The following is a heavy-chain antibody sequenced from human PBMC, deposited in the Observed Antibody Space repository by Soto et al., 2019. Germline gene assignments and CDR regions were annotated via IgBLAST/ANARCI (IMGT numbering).Heavy chain of an antibody. V-gene: IGHV4-31*03. CDR1: GGSISSGGYY. D-gene: IGHD2-2*01. J-gene: IGHJ4*02. CDR2: IYYSGST. CDR3: AAGVVPAAVHFDY. Sequence: QVQLQESGPGLVKPSQTLSLTCTVSGGSISSGGYYWSWIRQHPGKGLGWIGYIYYSGSTYYNPSHKSRVTISVDTSKNQFSLKLSSVTAADTAVYYCAAGVVPAAVHFDYWGQGTLVTVSS.